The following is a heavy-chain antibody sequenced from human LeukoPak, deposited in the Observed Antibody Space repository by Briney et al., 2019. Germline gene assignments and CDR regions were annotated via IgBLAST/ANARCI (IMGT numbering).Heavy chain of an antibody. CDR3: AKDRDCTSSCCYFDY. CDR1: GFSFNIYP. V-gene: IGHV3-23*01. Sequence: GGSLRLSCAASGFSFNIYPMSWARQAPGKGLEWVSGISGSGATTYYADSVKGRFTVSRDNSKSTLYLQMSSLRAEDTAVYYCAKDRDCTSSCCYFDYWGQGTLVTVSS. D-gene: IGHD2-2*01. J-gene: IGHJ4*02. CDR2: ISGSGATT.